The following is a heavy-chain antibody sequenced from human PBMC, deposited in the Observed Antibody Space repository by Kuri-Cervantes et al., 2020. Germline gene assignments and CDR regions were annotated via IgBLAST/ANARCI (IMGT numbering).Heavy chain of an antibody. CDR3: ARGGHGSYWYPLDY. CDR2: IYTSGST. J-gene: IGHJ4*02. V-gene: IGHV4-4*07. D-gene: IGHD6-13*01. Sequence: SETLSLTCTVSGGSISSYYWSWIRQPAGKGLEWIGRIYTSGSTNYNPSLKSRVTISVDTSKNQFSLRLSFVTAADTAVYYCARGGHGSYWYPLDYWGQGTLVTVSS. CDR1: GGSISSYY.